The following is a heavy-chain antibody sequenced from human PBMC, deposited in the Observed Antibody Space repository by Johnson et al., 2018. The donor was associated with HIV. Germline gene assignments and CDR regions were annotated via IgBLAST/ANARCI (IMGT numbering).Heavy chain of an antibody. CDR3: AIARVVVFSDAFDI. CDR2: IYSADST. J-gene: IGHJ3*02. D-gene: IGHD2-21*01. Sequence: VQLVESGGGVVQPGRSLRLSCAASGFTFNNYAMHWVRQAPGKGLEWVSVIYSADSTYYADSVKGRFTISRDNSKNTLYLQMNSLRDEDTAVYYCAIARVVVFSDAFDIWGQGTMVTVSS. CDR1: GFTFNNYA. V-gene: IGHV3-66*01.